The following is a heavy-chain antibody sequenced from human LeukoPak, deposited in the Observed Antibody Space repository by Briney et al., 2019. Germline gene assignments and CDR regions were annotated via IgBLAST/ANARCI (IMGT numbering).Heavy chain of an antibody. CDR3: ARSRQVEDQITYFDY. J-gene: IGHJ4*02. CDR1: GYTFIDYY. V-gene: IGHV1-2*02. D-gene: IGHD5-24*01. Sequence: ASVKVSCKASGYTFIDYYIYWVRQAPGQGFEWMGWINPKSDATKYEQRFQGRVTITTDESTSTAYMELSSLRSEDTAVYYCARSRQVEDQITYFDYWGQGTLVPVSS. CDR2: INPKSDAT.